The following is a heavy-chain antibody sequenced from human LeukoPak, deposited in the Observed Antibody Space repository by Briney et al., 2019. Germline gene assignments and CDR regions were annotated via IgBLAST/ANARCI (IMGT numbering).Heavy chain of an antibody. D-gene: IGHD3-10*01. J-gene: IGHJ4*02. CDR3: ARAALLWFGAEDY. CDR2: IYYSGST. Sequence: TLSLTCTVSGGSISSGGYYWSWIRQHPGKGLEWIGCIYYSGSTYYNPSLKSRVTISVDTSKNQFSLKLSSVTAADTAVYYCARAALLWFGAEDYWGQGTLVTVSS. V-gene: IGHV4-31*03. CDR1: GGSISSGGYY.